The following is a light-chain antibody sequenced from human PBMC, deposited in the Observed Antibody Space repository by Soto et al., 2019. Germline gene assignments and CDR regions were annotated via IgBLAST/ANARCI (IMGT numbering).Light chain of an antibody. J-gene: IGKJ1*01. CDR3: QQYKSYLRT. Sequence: DIQMTQSPSTLSASVGDRVTITCRASQTISSWLAWYQQKPGKAPKLLIYAASTLESGVSSRFCGRGSGTEFTLTINSLQPEDFATYYCQQYKSYLRTFGQGTKVEIK. CDR2: AAS. CDR1: QTISSW. V-gene: IGKV1-5*01.